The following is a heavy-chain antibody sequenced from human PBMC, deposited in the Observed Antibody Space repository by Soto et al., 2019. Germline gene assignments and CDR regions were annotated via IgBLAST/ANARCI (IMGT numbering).Heavy chain of an antibody. Sequence: GGSLRLSCAASGFTFSSYGMHWVRQAPGKGLEWVAVISYDGSNKYYADSVKGRFTISRDNSKNTRYLQMNSLRAEDTAVYYCAKDGFSVVALDYWGQGTLVTVSS. CDR1: GFTFSSYG. J-gene: IGHJ4*02. CDR2: ISYDGSNK. V-gene: IGHV3-30*18. CDR3: AKDGFSVVALDY. D-gene: IGHD2-15*01.